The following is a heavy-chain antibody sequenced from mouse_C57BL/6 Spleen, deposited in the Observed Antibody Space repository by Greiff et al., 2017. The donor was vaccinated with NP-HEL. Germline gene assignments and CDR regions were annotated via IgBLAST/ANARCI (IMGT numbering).Heavy chain of an antibody. V-gene: IGHV1-78*01. CDR1: GYTFTDHT. Sequence: VKLMESDAELVKPGASVKISCKVSGYTFTDHTIHWMKQRPEQGLEWIGYIYPRDGSTKYNEKFKGKATLTADKSSSTAYMQLNSLTSEDSAVYFCARGWGNYPYYAMDYWGQGTSVTVSS. CDR3: ARGWGNYPYYAMDY. J-gene: IGHJ4*01. D-gene: IGHD2-1*01. CDR2: IYPRDGST.